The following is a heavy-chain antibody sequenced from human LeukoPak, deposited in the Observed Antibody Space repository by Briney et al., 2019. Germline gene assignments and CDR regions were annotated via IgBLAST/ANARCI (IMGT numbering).Heavy chain of an antibody. J-gene: IGHJ5*02. Sequence: GGSLRLSCSASGFTFSSYAMHWVRQAPGKGLEYVSAISSNGGSTYYADSVKGRFTISRDNSKNTLYLQMSSLRAEDTAVYYCVALLPIVPIWFDPWGQGTLVTVSS. CDR2: ISSNGGST. CDR1: GFTFSSYA. V-gene: IGHV3-64D*06. D-gene: IGHD2-8*01. CDR3: VALLPIVPIWFDP.